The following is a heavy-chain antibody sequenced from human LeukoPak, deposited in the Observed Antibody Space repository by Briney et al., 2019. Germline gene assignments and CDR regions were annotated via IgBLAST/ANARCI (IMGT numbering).Heavy chain of an antibody. V-gene: IGHV1-18*01. CDR1: GYTFTSYG. CDR3: ARAKYRSGGSCYLYYYYYMDV. D-gene: IGHD2-15*01. J-gene: IGHJ6*03. Sequence: ASVKVSCKASGYTFTSYGISWVRQAPGQGLEWMGWISAYNGNTNYAQKLQGRVTMTTDTSTSTAYMELRSLRSDDTAVYYCARAKYRSGGSCYLYYYYYMDVWGKGTTVTVSS. CDR2: ISAYNGNT.